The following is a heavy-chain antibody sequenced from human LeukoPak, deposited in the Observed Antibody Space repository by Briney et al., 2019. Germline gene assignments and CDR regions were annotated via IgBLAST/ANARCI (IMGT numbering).Heavy chain of an antibody. CDR1: GFTFSSYS. J-gene: IGHJ4*02. V-gene: IGHV3-21*01. D-gene: IGHD3-3*01. CDR2: IISSSSYI. CDR3: ARVWSDCYVTNCYISEY. Sequence: GGSLRLSCAASGFTFSSYSMNWVRQAPGERLEWVSSIISSSSYIYYADSVKGRFPISRDDAKNSLFLQMNRLRAEDTAVYYCARVWSDCYVTNCYISEYWGQGTLVTVSS.